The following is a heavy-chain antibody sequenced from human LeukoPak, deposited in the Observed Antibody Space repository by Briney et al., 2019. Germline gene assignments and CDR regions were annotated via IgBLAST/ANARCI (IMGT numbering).Heavy chain of an antibody. CDR1: GYAFTDYD. CDR3: VRGNSGSYYLH. CDR2: MNPNSGNT. Sequence: RASVSVSCKASGYAFTDYDINWVRQAPGQGLEWMGWMNPNSGNTGFAQRFQDRVVLTRDTSINTAYMELSSLRSDDTAVYYCVRGNSGSYYLHWGQGTLVTVSS. V-gene: IGHV1-8*02. J-gene: IGHJ4*02. D-gene: IGHD1-26*01.